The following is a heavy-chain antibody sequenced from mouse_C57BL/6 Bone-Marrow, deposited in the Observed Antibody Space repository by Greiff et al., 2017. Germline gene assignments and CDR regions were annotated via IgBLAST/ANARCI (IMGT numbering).Heavy chain of an antibody. Sequence: VKLQQSGPGLVAPSQSLSITCTVSGFSLTSYAISWVRQPPGKGLEWLGVIWTGGGTNYNSALKSRLSISKDNSKSQVFLKMNSLQTDDTARYYCARNLGLGDWYFDVWGTGTTVTVSS. CDR3: ARNLGLGDWYFDV. V-gene: IGHV2-9-1*01. D-gene: IGHD4-1*01. J-gene: IGHJ1*03. CDR1: GFSLTSYA. CDR2: IWTGGGT.